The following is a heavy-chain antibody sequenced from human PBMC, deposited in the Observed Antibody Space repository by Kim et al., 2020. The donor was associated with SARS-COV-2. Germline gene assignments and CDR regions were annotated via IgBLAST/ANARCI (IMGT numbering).Heavy chain of an antibody. V-gene: IGHV3-53*01. CDR2: IYYDGNT. D-gene: IGHD5-12*01. CDR3: ARDHLDGYNI. CDR1: GFSVNRFY. Sequence: GGSLRLSCAASGFSVNRFYMTGVRQAPGKGLEWVSVIYYDGNTDYADSVRGRFTISRDSSKNTLYLQMNSLRAEDTAVYYCARDHLDGYNIWGQGTLVTV. J-gene: IGHJ4*02.